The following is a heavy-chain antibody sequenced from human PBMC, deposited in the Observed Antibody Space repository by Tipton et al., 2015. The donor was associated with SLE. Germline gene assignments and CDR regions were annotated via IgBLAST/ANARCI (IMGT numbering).Heavy chain of an antibody. J-gene: IGHJ4*02. Sequence: TLSLTCTVSDGSIRSTNYYWGWIRQPPGKGLEWIGSIFYTGSTYYNPSLKSRVTISLDTSKNQFSLILNSVTAADTAVYYCARQSMAARPDFDFWGQGTLVTVSS. V-gene: IGHV4-39*07. CDR3: ARQSMAARPDFDF. CDR1: DGSIRSTNYY. CDR2: IFYTGST. D-gene: IGHD6-6*01.